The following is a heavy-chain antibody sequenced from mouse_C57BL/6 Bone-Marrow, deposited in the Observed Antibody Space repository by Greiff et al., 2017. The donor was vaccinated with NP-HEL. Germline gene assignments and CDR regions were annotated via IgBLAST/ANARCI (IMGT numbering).Heavy chain of an antibody. D-gene: IGHD2-2*01. CDR1: GYAFSSYW. CDR2: IYPGDGDT. CDR3: ARWLRQAY. J-gene: IGHJ3*01. Sequence: VQGVESGAELVKPGASVKISCKASGYAFSSYWMNWVKQRPGKGLEWIGQIYPGDGDTNYNGKFKGKATLTADKSSSTAYMQLSSLTSEDSAVYFCARWLRQAYWGQGTLVTVSA. V-gene: IGHV1-80*01.